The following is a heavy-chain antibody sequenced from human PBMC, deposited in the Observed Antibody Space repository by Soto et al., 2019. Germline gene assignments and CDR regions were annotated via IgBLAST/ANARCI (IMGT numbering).Heavy chain of an antibody. J-gene: IGHJ6*02. Sequence: PSETLSLTCAVYGGSFSGYYWSWIRQHPGKGLEWIGYIYYSGSTYYNPSLKSRVTISVDTSKDQFSLKLSSVTAADTAVYYCARSPMVYATPSSYYYYYGMDVWGQGTTVTVSS. CDR2: IYYSGST. D-gene: IGHD2-8*01. CDR1: GGSFSGYY. CDR3: ARSPMVYATPSSYYYYYGMDV. V-gene: IGHV4-31*11.